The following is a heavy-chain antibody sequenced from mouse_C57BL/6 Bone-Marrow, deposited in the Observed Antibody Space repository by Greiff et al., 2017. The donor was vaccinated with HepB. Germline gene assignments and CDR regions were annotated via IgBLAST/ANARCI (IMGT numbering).Heavy chain of an antibody. D-gene: IGHD1-1*01. CDR3: ARITTVVAPTFYFDY. V-gene: IGHV1-53*01. CDR1: GYTFTSYW. J-gene: IGHJ2*01. CDR2: INPSNGGT. Sequence: VQLQQPGTELVKPGASVKLSCKASGYTFTSYWMHWVKQRPGQGLEWIGNINPSNGGTNYNEKFKSKATLTVDKSSSTAYMQLSSLTSEDSAVYYCARITTVVAPTFYFDYWGQGTTLTVSS.